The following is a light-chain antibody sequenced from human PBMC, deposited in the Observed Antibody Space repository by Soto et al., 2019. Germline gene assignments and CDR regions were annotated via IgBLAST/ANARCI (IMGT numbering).Light chain of an antibody. J-gene: IGKJ4*01. CDR2: AAS. V-gene: IGKV1-39*01. CDR1: QSISSY. Sequence: EIRMTQFTSSLSESLLARLIITCRASQSISSYLNWYQQKPGKAPKLLIYAASSLQSGVPSRFSGSGSGTDFTLTISSLQPEDFATYYCQQSYSTPLTFGGGTKVDI. CDR3: QQSYSTPLT.